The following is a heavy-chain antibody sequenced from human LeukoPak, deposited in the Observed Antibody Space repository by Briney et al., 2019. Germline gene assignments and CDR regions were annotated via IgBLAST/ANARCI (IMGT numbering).Heavy chain of an antibody. V-gene: IGHV4-30-2*01. CDR1: GGSISSGGYY. D-gene: IGHD2-2*01. J-gene: IGHJ3*02. CDR2: IYHSGST. CDR3: ARDRPAAAITGGKRPNDAFDI. Sequence: PSQTLSLTCTVSGGSISSGGYYWSWIRQPPGKGPEWIGYIYHSGSTYYNPSLKSRVTISVDRSKNQFSLKLSSVTAADTAVYYCARDRPAAAITGGKRPNDAFDIWGQGTMVTVSS.